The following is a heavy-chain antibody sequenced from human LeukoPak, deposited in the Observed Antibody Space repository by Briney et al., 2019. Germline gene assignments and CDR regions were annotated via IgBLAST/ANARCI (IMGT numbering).Heavy chain of an antibody. J-gene: IGHJ4*02. CDR2: ISAYNGNT. CDR1: GYTFTSYG. V-gene: IGHV1-18*01. D-gene: IGHD6-19*01. CDR3: ARDLLAVAGNNYFDY. Sequence: PVASVKVSCKASGYTFTSYGISWVRQAPGQGLEWMGWISAYNGNTNYAQKLQGRVTMTTDTSTSTAYMELRSLRSDDTAVYYCARDLLAVAGNNYFDYWGQGTLVTVSS.